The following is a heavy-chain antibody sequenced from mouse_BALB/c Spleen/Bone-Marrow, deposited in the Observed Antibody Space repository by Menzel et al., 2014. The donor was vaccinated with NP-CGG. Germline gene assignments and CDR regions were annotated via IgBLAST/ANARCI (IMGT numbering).Heavy chain of an antibody. CDR1: GYTFTSYW. CDR3: ARSGDYGGFDY. J-gene: IGHJ2*01. V-gene: IGHV1-7*01. Sequence: QVQLQQSGTELAKPGASVKMSCKASGYTFTSYWMHWVKQRPGQGLEWIGYINPSTGYTEYNQKFKDKVTLTADKSSSTAYMQLSSLTSEDSAVYYCARSGDYGGFDYWGQGTTLTVSS. CDR2: INPSTGYT. D-gene: IGHD2-4*01.